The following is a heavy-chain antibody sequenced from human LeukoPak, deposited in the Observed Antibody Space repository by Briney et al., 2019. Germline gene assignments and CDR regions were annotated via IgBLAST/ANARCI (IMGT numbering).Heavy chain of an antibody. V-gene: IGHV4-34*01. J-gene: IGHJ4*02. CDR1: GGSFSGHY. CDR3: ARQTDYPHPYYCSGGSCYSGGYYFDY. Sequence: SETLSLTCSVYGGSFSGHYWSWIRQSPGKGLEWIGEINHSGSTNYNPSLKSRVAISVDTSKNQFSLKLRSVTAADTAVYYCARQTDYPHPYYCSGGSCYSGGYYFDYWGQGTLVTVSS. D-gene: IGHD2-15*01. CDR2: INHSGST.